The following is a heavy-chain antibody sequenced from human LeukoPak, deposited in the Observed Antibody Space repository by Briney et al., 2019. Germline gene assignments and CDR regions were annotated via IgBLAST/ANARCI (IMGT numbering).Heavy chain of an antibody. D-gene: IGHD4-23*01. CDR2: MSSDGSKK. CDR3: AKKFTGTTVVSGDYFDY. V-gene: IGHV3-30-3*02. Sequence: GGSLRLSCAASGFTFSRYAMHWVRQAPGKGLEWVAVMSSDGSKKYYADSVKGRFTISRDNSKNTLYLQMNSLRAEDTAVYYCAKKFTGTTVVSGDYFDYWGQGTLVTVSS. CDR1: GFTFSRYA. J-gene: IGHJ4*02.